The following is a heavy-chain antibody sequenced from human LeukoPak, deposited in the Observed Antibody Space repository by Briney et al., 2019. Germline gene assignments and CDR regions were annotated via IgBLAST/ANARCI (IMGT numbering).Heavy chain of an antibody. Sequence: GASVKVSCKTSGYTFTGYYMHWVRQAPGQGLEWMGWINPNSGGTNYAQRFQGRVTMTRDTSISTAYMELSRLRSDDSAAYYCARYFYDSSGSSSDAYDIWGQGTMVTVSS. V-gene: IGHV1-2*02. CDR1: GYTFTGYY. D-gene: IGHD3-22*01. CDR3: ARYFYDSSGSSSDAYDI. CDR2: INPNSGGT. J-gene: IGHJ3*02.